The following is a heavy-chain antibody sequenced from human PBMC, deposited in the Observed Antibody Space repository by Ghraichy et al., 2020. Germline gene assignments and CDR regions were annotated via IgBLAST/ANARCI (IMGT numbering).Heavy chain of an antibody. J-gene: IGHJ1*01. CDR2: ISYDGSNK. Sequence: GGSLRLSCAASGFTFSSYAMHWVRQAPGKGLEWVAVISYDGSNKYYADSVKGRFTISRDNSKNTLYLQMNSLRAEDTAVYYCARAGGVKWELLYFQHWGQGTLVTVSS. D-gene: IGHD1-26*01. CDR3: ARAGGVKWELLYFQH. CDR1: GFTFSSYA. V-gene: IGHV3-30*04.